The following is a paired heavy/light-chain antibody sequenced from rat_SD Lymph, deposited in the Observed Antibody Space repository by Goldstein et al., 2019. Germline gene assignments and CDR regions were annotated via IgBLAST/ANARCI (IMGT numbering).Light chain of an antibody. Sequence: DTVLTQSPALAVSPGERVTISCRASESVSTLMHWYQQKPGQQPKLLIYKASNLASGVPARFSGSGSGTDFTFTIDPVEADDIATYYCHQSWNSPPTFGGGTKLELK. CDR1: ESVSTL. V-gene: IGKV3S8*01. CDR2: KAS. CDR3: HQSWNSPPT. J-gene: IGKJ1*01.
Heavy chain of an antibody. V-gene: IGHV1-6*01. CDR3: TTFHVGGYFDY. J-gene: IGHJ2*01. CDR1: GDTITAYY. Sequence: EVQLQQSGAELVRPGTSVKLSCKVSGDTITAYYMHFVKQRPGQGLEWIGRIDPEDDSTKYAEKFKNKATLTADTSSNTAYLKLSSLTSEDTATYFCTTFHVGGYFDYWGQGVMVTVSS. CDR2: IDPEDDST.